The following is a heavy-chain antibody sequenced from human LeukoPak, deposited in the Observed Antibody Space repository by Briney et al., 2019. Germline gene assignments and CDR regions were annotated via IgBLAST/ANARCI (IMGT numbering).Heavy chain of an antibody. D-gene: IGHD3-22*01. CDR3: AREDSSGYLGY. V-gene: IGHV4-61*01. Sequence: SETLSLTCTVSGGSVSSNIYYWNWIRQPPGKGLEWIGYIYNSGSTNYNPSLKSRVTISVDTSKDQFSLKLTSLTAADTAVYYCAREDSSGYLGYWGQGTLVTVSS. J-gene: IGHJ4*02. CDR1: GGSVSSNIYY. CDR2: IYNSGST.